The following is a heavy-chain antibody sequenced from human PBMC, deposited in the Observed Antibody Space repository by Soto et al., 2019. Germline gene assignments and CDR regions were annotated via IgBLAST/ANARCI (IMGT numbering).Heavy chain of an antibody. CDR2: IDPRSGGT. CDR1: GYPFTTYY. Sequence: HVQLVQSGTEVKKPGASVRVSCMVSGYPFTTYYIHWVRQAPGQGLEWMGWIDPRSGGTVYEQKFHGRVTMTRDTYISTVYMDLSGLTSDDTALYYCATDDYGIFPYWGQGSLVTVSS. J-gene: IGHJ4*02. V-gene: IGHV1-2*02. CDR3: ATDDYGIFPY. D-gene: IGHD3-10*01.